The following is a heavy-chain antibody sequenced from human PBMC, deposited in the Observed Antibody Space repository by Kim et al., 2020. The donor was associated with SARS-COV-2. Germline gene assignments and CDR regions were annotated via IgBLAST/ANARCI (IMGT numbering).Heavy chain of an antibody. Sequence: ASVKVSCKASGYTFTSYGISWVRQAPGQGLEWMGWISAYNGNTNYAQKLQGRVTMTTDTSTSTAYMELRSLRSDDTAVYYCARGRITMVRGVIITDWFDPWGQGTLVTVSS. J-gene: IGHJ5*02. CDR3: ARGRITMVRGVIITDWFDP. D-gene: IGHD3-10*01. V-gene: IGHV1-18*01. CDR2: ISAYNGNT. CDR1: GYTFTSYG.